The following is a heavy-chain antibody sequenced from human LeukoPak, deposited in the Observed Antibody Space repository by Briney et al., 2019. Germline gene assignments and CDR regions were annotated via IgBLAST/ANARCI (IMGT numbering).Heavy chain of an antibody. V-gene: IGHV3-23*01. CDR1: GFTFSSYA. J-gene: IGHJ4*02. CDR3: AKLSGWDSSGYYPDY. CDR2: ISGRGGST. Sequence: GSLRPSCAASGFTFSSYAMSWVRQAPGKGLEWVSAISGRGGSTYYADSVKGRFTISRDNSKNTLYLQMNSLRAEDTAVYYCAKLSGWDSSGYYPDYWGQGTLVTVSS. D-gene: IGHD3-22*01.